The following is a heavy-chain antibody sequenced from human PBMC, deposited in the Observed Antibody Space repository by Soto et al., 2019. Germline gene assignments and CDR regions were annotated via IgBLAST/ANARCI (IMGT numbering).Heavy chain of an antibody. CDR3: ARSQRGRTAFTFDY. CDR2: IYYSGTT. D-gene: IGHD3-16*01. J-gene: IGHJ4*02. CDR1: GDSVSNDNYY. V-gene: IGHV4-61*01. Sequence: SETLSLTCAVSGDSVSNDNYYWSWIRQPPGKGLEWIGYIYYSGTTNYNSYLKSRLSLSVDMSKNQFSLKLASVTAADTGVYFCARSQRGRTAFTFDYWGQGALVTVSS.